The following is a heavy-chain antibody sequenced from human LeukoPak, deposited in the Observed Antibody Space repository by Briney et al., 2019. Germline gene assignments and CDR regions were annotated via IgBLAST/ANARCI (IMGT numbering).Heavy chain of an antibody. D-gene: IGHD6-19*01. CDR3: ARGYSSGWYNYYYGMDV. J-gene: IGHJ6*02. CDR1: GYTFTSYD. CDR2: MNPNSGNT. V-gene: IGHV1-8*01. Sequence: ASVKVSCKASGYTFTSYDINWVRQAPGQGLEWMGWMNPNSGNTGHAQKFQGRVTMTRNTSISTAYMELSSLRSEDTAVYYCARGYSSGWYNYYYGMDVWGQGTTVTVSS.